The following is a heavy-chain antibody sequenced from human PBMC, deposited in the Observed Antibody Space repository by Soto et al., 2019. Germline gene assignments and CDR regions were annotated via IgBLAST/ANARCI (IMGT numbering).Heavy chain of an antibody. V-gene: IGHV1-3*01. Sequence: AAVKVSCKASGYTFTSYAMHWVRQAPGQRLEWMGWMNAGNGDTKYSQKFQGRGTITRDTSASTAYMELSRLRSENTGVYYCARDISLGHRCAYHISGQGTIVIVSS. CDR3: ARDISLGHRCAYHI. D-gene: IGHD3-3*02. CDR1: GYTFTSYA. CDR2: MNAGNGDT. J-gene: IGHJ6*01.